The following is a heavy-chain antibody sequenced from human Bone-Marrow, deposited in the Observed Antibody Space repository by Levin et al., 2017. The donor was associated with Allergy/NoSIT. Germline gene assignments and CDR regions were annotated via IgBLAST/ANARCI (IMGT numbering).Heavy chain of an antibody. D-gene: IGHD5-18*01. Sequence: HPGGSLRLSCEASGFAFDSFAMSWVRQAPGKGLEWVAAISATADNTYYAQGRIAQGRFIISRDNSKNTLFLQVHSLRVEDTALYYCARGETDLSSWDTPLFDHWGQGALVTVSS. CDR3: ARGETDLSSWDTPLFDH. J-gene: IGHJ4*02. CDR1: GFAFDSFA. V-gene: IGHV3-23*01. CDR2: ISATADNT.